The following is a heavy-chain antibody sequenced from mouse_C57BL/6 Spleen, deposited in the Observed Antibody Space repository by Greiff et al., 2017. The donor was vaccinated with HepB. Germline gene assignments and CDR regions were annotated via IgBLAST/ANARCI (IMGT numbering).Heavy chain of an antibody. CDR3: TKERSYDYERFAY. D-gene: IGHD2-4*01. Sequence: QVQLQQSGAELVRPGASVTLSCKASGYTFTDYEIHWVKQTPVHGLEWIGAIDPETGGTAYNQKFKGKAILTADKSSSTAYMELRSLTSEDSAVYYCTKERSYDYERFAYWGQGTLVTVSA. CDR1: GYTFTDYE. CDR2: IDPETGGT. J-gene: IGHJ3*01. V-gene: IGHV1-15*01.